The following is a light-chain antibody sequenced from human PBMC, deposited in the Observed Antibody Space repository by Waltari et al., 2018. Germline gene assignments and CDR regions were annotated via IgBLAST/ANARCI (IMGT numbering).Light chain of an antibody. V-gene: IGKV3-20*01. CDR3: QQYGTSSYT. Sequence: EFVLTQSPGTLSLSPGERATISCRASQSVSSSYFAWYQQKPGQAPKLLIYGASSRATGIPDRFSGSGSGTDFALTISRLEPEDFAVYYCQQYGTSSYTFGQGTKLEIK. CDR2: GAS. CDR1: QSVSSSY. J-gene: IGKJ2*01.